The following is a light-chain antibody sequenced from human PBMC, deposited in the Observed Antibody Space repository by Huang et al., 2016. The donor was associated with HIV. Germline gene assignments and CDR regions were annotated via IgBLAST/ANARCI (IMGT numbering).Light chain of an antibody. CDR2: GAS. V-gene: IGKV1-39*01. Sequence: DIQMTQSPSSLSASIGDRVTITGRASQSISSYLNWYQQKPGKAPQLLIYGASSLESGVPSRFRGSGSGTDVTLCISSLQPEDLATYYCQQSYSTPRTFGQGTKLDIK. CDR3: QQSYSTPRT. J-gene: IGKJ2*01. CDR1: QSISSY.